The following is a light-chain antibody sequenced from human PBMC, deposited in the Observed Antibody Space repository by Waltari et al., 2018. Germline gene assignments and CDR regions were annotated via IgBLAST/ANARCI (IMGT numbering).Light chain of an antibody. CDR2: AAS. J-gene: IGKJ5*01. V-gene: IGKV1D-12*01. Sequence: DIQMSQSPSSVSASVWDRVHITCRASQGIASWLAWYQQKPGQAPKLLIYAASGLQRGVPSRFSGSGSGTDFTLTISSLQPEDFATYYCQQSNSFPVTFGQGTRLEIK. CDR1: QGIASW. CDR3: QQSNSFPVT.